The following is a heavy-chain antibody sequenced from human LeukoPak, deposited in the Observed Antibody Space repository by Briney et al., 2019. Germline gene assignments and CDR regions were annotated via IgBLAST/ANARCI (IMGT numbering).Heavy chain of an antibody. CDR1: GFTFNNYG. CDR2: IRYDGSKK. D-gene: IGHD3-3*01. J-gene: IGHJ6*03. CDR3: AKDGTYYDFWSGYRERAADYYYMDV. V-gene: IGHV3-30*02. Sequence: LSGGSLRLSCAASGFTFNNYGMHWVRQAPGKGLEWVAFIRYDGSKKYYADSVKGRFTISRDNSKNTLYLQMNSLRGEDTAVYYCAKDGTYYDFWSGYRERAADYYYMDVWGKGTTVTVSS.